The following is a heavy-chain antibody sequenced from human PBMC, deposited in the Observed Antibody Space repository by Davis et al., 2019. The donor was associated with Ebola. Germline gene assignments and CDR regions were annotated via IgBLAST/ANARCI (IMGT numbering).Heavy chain of an antibody. CDR1: GFTFSSYS. V-gene: IGHV3-48*01. J-gene: IGHJ4*02. CDR2: ISSSSSTI. D-gene: IGHD1-20*01. Sequence: GESLKISCAASGFTFSSYSMNWVRQAPGKGLEWVSYISSSSSTIYYADSVKGRFTISRDNAKNSLYLQMNSLRAEDTAVYYCARDNWKQLTRVDYWGQGTLVTVSS. CDR3: ARDNWKQLTRVDY.